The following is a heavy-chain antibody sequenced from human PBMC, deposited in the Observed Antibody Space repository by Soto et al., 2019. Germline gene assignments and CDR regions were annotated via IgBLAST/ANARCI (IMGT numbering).Heavy chain of an antibody. CDR1: GFTCSTYW. J-gene: IGHJ6*02. V-gene: IGHV3-7*01. Sequence: GSLRLSCTASGFTCSTYWMNWVRQAPGKGLEWVANIKQDGSEKYYVDSVKGRFAISRDNAKDSLFLQMNNLRAEDTAVYYCVRDWSTFWGMDVWGQGTTVTVSS. CDR2: IKQDGSEK. CDR3: VRDWSTFWGMDV.